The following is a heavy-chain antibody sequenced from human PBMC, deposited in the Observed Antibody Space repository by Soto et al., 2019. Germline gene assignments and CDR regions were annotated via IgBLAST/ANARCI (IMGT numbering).Heavy chain of an antibody. Sequence: GGSLRLSCAASGFTFSSYWMSWFRQAPGKGLEWVANIKQDGSEKYYVDSVKGRFTISRDNAKNSLYLQMNSPRAEDTAVYYCARDVALLWFGELLNYFDYWGQGTLVTVSS. V-gene: IGHV3-7*01. D-gene: IGHD3-10*01. CDR1: GFTFSSYW. CDR3: ARDVALLWFGELLNYFDY. J-gene: IGHJ4*02. CDR2: IKQDGSEK.